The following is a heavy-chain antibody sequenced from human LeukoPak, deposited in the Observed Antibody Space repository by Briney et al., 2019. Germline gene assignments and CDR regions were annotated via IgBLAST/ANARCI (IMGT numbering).Heavy chain of an antibody. Sequence: GGSLRLSCAASGFTFSSYLMSWARHAPGKGLEWAPNIKQDGSEKYDVDSVKGRFTISRDNSKNSLYLQMKSLRAEDTAVYYCARAFYDSSGALDYWGQGTLVTVAS. D-gene: IGHD3-22*01. CDR2: IKQDGSEK. V-gene: IGHV3-7*03. J-gene: IGHJ4*02. CDR3: ARAFYDSSGALDY. CDR1: GFTFSSYL.